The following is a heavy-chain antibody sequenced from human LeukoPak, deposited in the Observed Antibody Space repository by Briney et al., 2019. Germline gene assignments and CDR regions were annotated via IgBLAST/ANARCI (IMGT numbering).Heavy chain of an antibody. D-gene: IGHD5-18*01. CDR1: GGSISSYY. CDR2: IYYSGST. V-gene: IGHV4-59*01. CDR3: ARTTEGGYTYGYFYYMDV. Sequence: PSETLSLTCTVSGGSISSYYWSWIRQPPGKGLEWIGYIYYSGSTNYNPSLKSRVTISVDTSKNQFSLKLTSVTAADTAVYYCARTTEGGYTYGYFYYMDVWGKGTTVTISS. J-gene: IGHJ6*03.